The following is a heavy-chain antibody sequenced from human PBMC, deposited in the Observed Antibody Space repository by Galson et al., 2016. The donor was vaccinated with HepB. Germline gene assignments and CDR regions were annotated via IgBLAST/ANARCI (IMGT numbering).Heavy chain of an antibody. CDR1: GYIFSSYG. J-gene: IGHJ4*02. D-gene: IGHD2-2*01. V-gene: IGHV1-18*01. Sequence: SVKVSCKASGYIFSSYGINWVRQAPGQGLEWMGWISAYDGNTQHTEKVQGRLTMTTDTSTSTAYMELRSLRPDDTAMYYCARDGCGLVSSAPDYWGQGTLVTVSS. CDR2: ISAYDGNT. CDR3: ARDGCGLVSSAPDY.